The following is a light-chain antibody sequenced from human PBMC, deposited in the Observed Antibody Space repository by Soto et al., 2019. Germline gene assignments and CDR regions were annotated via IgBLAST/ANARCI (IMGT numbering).Light chain of an antibody. CDR1: DSDIGLYHY. J-gene: IGLJ2*01. Sequence: QSVLTQPASVSGSPGQSITISCSGSDSDIGLYHYVSWYQHHAGNSPKLIIHEVNKRPSGVSDRFSGSKSDNTASLTISGLRAEDEADYYCSSYTSRSTWLFGGGTKVTVL. CDR3: SSYTSRSTWL. CDR2: EVN. V-gene: IGLV2-14*01.